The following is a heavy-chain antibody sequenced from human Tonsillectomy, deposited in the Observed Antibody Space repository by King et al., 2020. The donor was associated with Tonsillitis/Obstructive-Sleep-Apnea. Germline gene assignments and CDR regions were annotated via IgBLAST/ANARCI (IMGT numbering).Heavy chain of an antibody. CDR3: ARMQIALNGSSSRDWFDP. Sequence: VQLQQWGAGLLKPSETLSLTCAVYGGSFSDYYWSWIRQPPGKGLEWIGEINHRGSTNYNPSLKSRVTMSVDTSKNQFSLTLSSVTAADTAVYYCARMQIALNGSSSRDWFDPWGQGTLVTVSS. V-gene: IGHV4-34*01. CDR1: GGSFSDYY. D-gene: IGHD6-6*01. CDR2: INHRGST. J-gene: IGHJ5*02.